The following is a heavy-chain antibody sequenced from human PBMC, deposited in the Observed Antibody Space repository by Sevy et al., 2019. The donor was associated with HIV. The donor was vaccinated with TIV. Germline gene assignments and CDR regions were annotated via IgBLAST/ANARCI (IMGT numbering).Heavy chain of an antibody. V-gene: IGHV4-59*01. Sequence: SETLSLTCTVSGDSISSYYWSWIRQPPGKGLEWIGYFYYSGITNYNPSVKSRVTISVDTSRNQISLKLSSVTAADTAVNYCARGIVAYYFDYWGQGTLVTVSS. CDR2: FYYSGIT. D-gene: IGHD5-12*01. CDR1: GDSISSYY. CDR3: ARGIVAYYFDY. J-gene: IGHJ4*02.